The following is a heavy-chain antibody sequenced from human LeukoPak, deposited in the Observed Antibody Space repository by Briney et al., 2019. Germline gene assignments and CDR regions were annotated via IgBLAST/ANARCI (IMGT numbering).Heavy chain of an antibody. CDR2: INPNSGGT. CDR3: ARARRMVATGDY. Sequence: ASVTVSFKASGYTFTVYYMHWVRQAPGQGQEWMGWINPNSGGTNYAQKFQGRVTITRDTSISTAYMELSRLRSDDTAVYYCARARRMVATGDYWGQGTLVTVSS. D-gene: IGHD5-12*01. V-gene: IGHV1-2*02. CDR1: GYTFTVYY. J-gene: IGHJ4*02.